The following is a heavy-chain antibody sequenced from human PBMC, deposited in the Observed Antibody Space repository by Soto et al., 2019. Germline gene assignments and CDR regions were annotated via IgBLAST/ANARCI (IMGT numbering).Heavy chain of an antibody. D-gene: IGHD2-2*03. Sequence: GGSLRLSCAASGFTFSSYGMHWVRQAPGKGLEWVAVISYDGSNKYYADSVKGRFTISRDNSKNTLYLQMNSLRAEDTAVYYCAKDGYCSSTSCYLGYYDFWSGSHFDYWGQGTLVTVSS. V-gene: IGHV3-30*18. CDR3: AKDGYCSSTSCYLGYYDFWSGSHFDY. CDR2: ISYDGSNK. CDR1: GFTFSSYG. J-gene: IGHJ4*02.